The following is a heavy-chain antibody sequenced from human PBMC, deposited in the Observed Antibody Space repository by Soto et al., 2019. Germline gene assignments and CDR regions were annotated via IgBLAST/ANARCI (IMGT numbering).Heavy chain of an antibody. J-gene: IGHJ2*01. D-gene: IGHD6-19*01. CDR1: GFTFRSHG. V-gene: IGHV3-33*01. Sequence: QVQLVESGGGVVQPGRSLRLSCAASGFTFRSHGMHWVRQAPGKGLEWVAVIWYDVRNKYYADSVKGRFTISRDNSKYTLYLQMNRLRDEDTAVYSCARVPGYSIGWYCYFELWGRGTLVTVSS. CDR3: ARVPGYSIGWYCYFEL. CDR2: IWYDVRNK.